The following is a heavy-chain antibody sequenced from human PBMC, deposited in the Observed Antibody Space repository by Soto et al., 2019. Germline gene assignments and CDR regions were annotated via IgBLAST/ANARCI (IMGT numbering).Heavy chain of an antibody. Sequence: GGSLRLSCDASGFTFSGYAMHWVRQAPGKGLEWVAAVSFDGTNSYYSDSVKGRFTVSRDNLKDTLYLQMNSLRTEDTAIYFCARDKVQPILLNWRDPCGQGSLVTVSS. CDR3: ARDKVQPILLNWRDP. CDR1: GFTFSGYA. V-gene: IGHV3-30-3*01. J-gene: IGHJ5*02. CDR2: VSFDGTNS. D-gene: IGHD2-8*02.